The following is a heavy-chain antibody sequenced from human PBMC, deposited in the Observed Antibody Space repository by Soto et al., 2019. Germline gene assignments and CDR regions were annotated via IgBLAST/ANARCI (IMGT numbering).Heavy chain of an antibody. Sequence: QVQLVESGGGLVKPGGSLRLSCAASGFTFSDYYMSWIRQAPGKGLEWVSYISSSSSYTNYADSVKGRFTISRDNAKNSLYLQMNSLRAEDTAVYYCARDYWCKSTNCYGSGDHLGQGTLVTVSS. J-gene: IGHJ4*02. V-gene: IGHV3-11*05. CDR2: ISSSSSYT. D-gene: IGHD2-2*01. CDR3: ARDYWCKSTNCYGSGDH. CDR1: GFTFSDYY.